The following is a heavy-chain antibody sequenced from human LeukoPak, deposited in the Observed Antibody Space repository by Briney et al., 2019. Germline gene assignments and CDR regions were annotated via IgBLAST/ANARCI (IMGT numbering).Heavy chain of an antibody. J-gene: IGHJ3*02. CDR1: GFTFTKYW. D-gene: IGHD6-13*01. CDR3: ARDLWAQQEGDGFDI. CDR2: INQDESVK. V-gene: IGHV3-7*03. Sequence: GGSLRLSCAASGFTFTKYWMSWVRQAPGKRLECVASINQDESVKRYVDSAKGRFTISRDNTQNSVYLEMNSLTAEDTALYYCARDLWAQQEGDGFDIWGQGTMVTVSS.